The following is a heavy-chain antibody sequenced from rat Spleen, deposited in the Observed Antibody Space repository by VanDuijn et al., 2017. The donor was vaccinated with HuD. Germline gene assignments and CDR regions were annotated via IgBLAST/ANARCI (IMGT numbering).Heavy chain of an antibody. J-gene: IGHJ4*01. CDR3: TRERNLMGITTDYVMDA. D-gene: IGHD1-9*01. V-gene: IGHV5-31*01. CDR2: ITNTGGNT. Sequence: EVQLVESGGGLVQPGRSLKLSCVASGFTFNSYWMTWIRQAPGKGLEWVASITNTGGNTYYPDSVKGRFTISRENAISTLYLQMNSLRSEDTATYYCTRERNLMGITTDYVMDAWGQGASVTVSS. CDR1: GFTFNSYW.